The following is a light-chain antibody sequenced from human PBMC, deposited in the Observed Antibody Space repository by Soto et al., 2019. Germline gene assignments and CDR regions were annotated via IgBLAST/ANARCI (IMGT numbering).Light chain of an antibody. V-gene: IGLV2-14*03. CDR3: SSYASSRTYV. Sequence: QSVLTQPASVSGSPGQSITISCTGTSSDVGDYNYVSWYQQHPGKAPKLMIYDVSNRPSGVSNRFFGSKSGNTASLTISGLQAEDGADYYSSSYASSRTYVYGTGTKVTVL. J-gene: IGLJ1*01. CDR1: SSDVGDYNY. CDR2: DVS.